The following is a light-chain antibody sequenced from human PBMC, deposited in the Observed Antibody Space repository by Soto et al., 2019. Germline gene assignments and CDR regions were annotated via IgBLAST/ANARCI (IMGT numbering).Light chain of an antibody. CDR2: AAS. J-gene: IGKJ1*01. V-gene: IGKV3-15*01. CDR1: QIVNTN. CDR3: QQYNNWPRT. Sequence: MVMTQSPAALSVSPGDRASLSCRASQIVNTNVAWYQQRPGQAPRLLIFAASTRATGVAARFSGSGSGTKFTLTVDSLQSEDFAVYYCQQYNNWPRTFGQGTKVDIK.